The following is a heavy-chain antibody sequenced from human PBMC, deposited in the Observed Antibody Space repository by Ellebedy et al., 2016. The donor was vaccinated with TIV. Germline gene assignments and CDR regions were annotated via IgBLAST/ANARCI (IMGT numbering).Heavy chain of an antibody. Sequence: LSLTCAASGFTFDDYAMHWVRQAPGRGLEWVSGISWNSGSMVYADSVKGRFTISRDNAKNTLYLQMNSLRAEDTAVYYCAILSGATRGYNNYGMDVWGQGTTVTVSS. CDR2: ISWNSGSM. J-gene: IGHJ6*02. D-gene: IGHD5-12*01. CDR3: AILSGATRGYNNYGMDV. CDR1: GFTFDDYA. V-gene: IGHV3-9*01.